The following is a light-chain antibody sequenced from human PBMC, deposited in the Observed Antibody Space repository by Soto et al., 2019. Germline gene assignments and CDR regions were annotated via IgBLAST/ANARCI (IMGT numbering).Light chain of an antibody. J-gene: IGLJ1*01. CDR3: SSSTSSSTLLYV. CDR2: DVS. CDR1: SSDVGGYNY. Sequence: QSALTQPASVSGSPGQSITISCTGTSSDVGGYNYVSWYQQHPGKAPKLLIYDVSNRPSGVSNRFSGSKSGNTASLTTSGLQAEDEADDYCSSSTSSSTLLYVFGTGTKLTVL. V-gene: IGLV2-14*01.